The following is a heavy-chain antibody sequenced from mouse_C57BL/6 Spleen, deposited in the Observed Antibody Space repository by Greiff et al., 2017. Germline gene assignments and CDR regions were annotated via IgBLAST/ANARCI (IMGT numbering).Heavy chain of an antibody. CDR3: ARVYYGGSYWYFDV. Sequence: EVKLQESGPGLVKPSESLSLTCSVTGYSITSGYYWNWIRQFPGNKLEWMGYISYDGSNNYNPSLKNRISITRDTSKNQFFLKLNSVTTEDTATDYCARVYYGGSYWYFDVWGTGTTVTVSS. V-gene: IGHV3-6*01. D-gene: IGHD1-1*01. J-gene: IGHJ1*03. CDR2: ISYDGSN. CDR1: GYSITSGYY.